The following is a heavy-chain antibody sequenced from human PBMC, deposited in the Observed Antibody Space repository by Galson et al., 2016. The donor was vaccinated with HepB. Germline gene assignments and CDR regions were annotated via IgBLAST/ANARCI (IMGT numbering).Heavy chain of an antibody. CDR2: INSDGSST. D-gene: IGHD4-17*01. CDR1: GFPFSRYW. J-gene: IGHJ6*02. CDR3: VREDYGDDPVYYYYYGMDV. Sequence: SLRLSCAASGFPFSRYWMHWVRQAPGKGLVWVSRINSDGSSTIYADSVRGRFSISRDNAKNTLYLQMNSLRAEDTALYYCVREDYGDDPVYYYYYGMDVWGQGTTVGVSS. V-gene: IGHV3-74*01.